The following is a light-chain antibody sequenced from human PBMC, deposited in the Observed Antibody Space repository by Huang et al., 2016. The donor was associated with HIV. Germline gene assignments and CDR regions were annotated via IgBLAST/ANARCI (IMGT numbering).Light chain of an antibody. CDR2: ATS. V-gene: IGKV1-NL1*01. Sequence: DIQVTQSPSSLSPSVGDRVTITCRASQDIKNSLAWYQQKPGKAPTLLLHATSTLESGVPSRFSGSGSGTDYTLTISSLQPEDFATYYCQQYYSTPTFGQGTKVEIK. CDR1: QDIKNS. CDR3: QQYYSTPT. J-gene: IGKJ1*01.